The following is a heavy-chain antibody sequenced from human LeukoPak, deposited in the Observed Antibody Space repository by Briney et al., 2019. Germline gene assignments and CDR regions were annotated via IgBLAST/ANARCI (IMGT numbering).Heavy chain of an antibody. V-gene: IGHV4-59*01. D-gene: IGHD7-27*01. Sequence: SETLSLTCAVYGGSFSGYYWSWIRQPPGKGLEWIGYIYYSGSTNYNPSLKSRVTISVDTSKNQFSLKLSSVTAADTAVYYCARGSIQLGDAFDTWGQGTMVTVSS. CDR3: ARGSIQLGDAFDT. CDR1: GGSFSGYY. J-gene: IGHJ3*02. CDR2: IYYSGST.